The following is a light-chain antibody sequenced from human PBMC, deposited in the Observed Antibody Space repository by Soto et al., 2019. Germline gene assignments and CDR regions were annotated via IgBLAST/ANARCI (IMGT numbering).Light chain of an antibody. Sequence: QSALTQPASVSGSPGQSITISCTGTSSDVGSYNLVSWYQQHPGKAPKLVIYEGDKWPSGVSNRFSGSKSCNTASLTISGLQAEDEADYYCCSYAGGSTLVFGGGTKLTVL. V-gene: IGLV2-23*01. CDR2: EGD. CDR3: CSYAGGSTLV. CDR1: SSDVGSYNL. J-gene: IGLJ2*01.